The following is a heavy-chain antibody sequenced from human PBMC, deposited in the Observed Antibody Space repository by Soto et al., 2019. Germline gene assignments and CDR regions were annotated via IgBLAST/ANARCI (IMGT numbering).Heavy chain of an antibody. CDR1: GDSVSSNSAT. D-gene: IGHD5-12*01. Sequence: SQTLSLTCAISGDSVSSNSATWNWIRRSPSRGLEWLGRTYYRSKWYNDYALSVKSRITINPDTSKNQFSLQLNSVTPEDTAMYYCAKSGYSGYDSQPRDGMDVWGQGTTVTVSS. CDR2: TYYRSKWYN. J-gene: IGHJ6*02. V-gene: IGHV6-1*01. CDR3: AKSGYSGYDSQPRDGMDV.